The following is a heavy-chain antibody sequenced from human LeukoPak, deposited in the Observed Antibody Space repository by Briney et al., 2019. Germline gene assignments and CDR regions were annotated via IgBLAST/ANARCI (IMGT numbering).Heavy chain of an antibody. CDR2: ISAYNGNT. CDR1: GYTFTSYG. Sequence: ASVKVSCKASGYTFTSYGISWVRQAPGQGLEWMGWISAYNGNTNYAQKLQGRVTMTTDTSTSTAYMELRSLRSDDTAVYYCARDQMAIGRTTTYYYGSGSPGDYWGQGTLVTVSS. J-gene: IGHJ4*02. D-gene: IGHD3-10*01. CDR3: ARDQMAIGRTTTYYYGSGSPGDY. V-gene: IGHV1-18*01.